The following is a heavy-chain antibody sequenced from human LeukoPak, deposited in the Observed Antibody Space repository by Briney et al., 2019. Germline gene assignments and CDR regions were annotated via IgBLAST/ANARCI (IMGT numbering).Heavy chain of an antibody. CDR2: ISVNGGST. CDR3: ARVARGYSAYEYYFDY. J-gene: IGHJ4*02. V-gene: IGHV3-64*01. CDR1: GFTFSNYA. D-gene: IGHD5-12*01. Sequence: GGSLRLSCAASGFTFSNYAMHWVRQAPGKGLEDVTAISVNGGSTYYANSVKGRFTISRDNSKNTLYLQMGSLRAEDMAVYYCARVARGYSAYEYYFDYWGQGTLVTVSS.